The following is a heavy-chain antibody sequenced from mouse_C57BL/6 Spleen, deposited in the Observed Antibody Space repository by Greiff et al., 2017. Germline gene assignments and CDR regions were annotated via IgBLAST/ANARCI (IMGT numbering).Heavy chain of an antibody. CDR3: ARDGYRGGFAY. D-gene: IGHD2-3*01. V-gene: IGHV1-64*01. CDR2: IHPNSGST. CDR1: GYTFTSYW. Sequence: VQLQQPGAELVKPGASVKLSCKASGYTFTSYWMHWVKQRPGQGLEWIGMIHPNSGSTNYNEKFKSKATLTVDKSSSTAYMQLSSLTSEDSAVYYCARDGYRGGFAYWGQGTLVTVSA. J-gene: IGHJ3*01.